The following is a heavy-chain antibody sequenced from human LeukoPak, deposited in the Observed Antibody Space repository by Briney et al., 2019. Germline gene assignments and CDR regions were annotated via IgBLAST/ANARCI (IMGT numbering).Heavy chain of an antibody. J-gene: IGHJ4*02. Sequence: SVTVSCTASGGTFSSYAISWVRQAPGQGLEWMGGIIPIFGTANYAQKFQGRVTITADESTSTAYMELSSLRSEDTAVYYCARTEETGTTGPFDYWGQGTLVTVSS. D-gene: IGHD1-1*01. CDR2: IIPIFGTA. V-gene: IGHV1-69*13. CDR1: GGTFSSYA. CDR3: ARTEETGTTGPFDY.